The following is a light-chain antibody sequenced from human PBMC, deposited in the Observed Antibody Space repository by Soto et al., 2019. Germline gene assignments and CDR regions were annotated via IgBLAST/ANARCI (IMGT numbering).Light chain of an antibody. V-gene: IGKV1-39*01. Sequence: DIQMTQSPSSLFASVGDSVTLTCRASQTITTYLNWYRQKPGKATKLLIYAASSLQSGVPSRFSGSGSETEFTLTISSLQPEDFATYFCQQIYSAPLTFGGGTKVDIK. CDR2: AAS. J-gene: IGKJ4*01. CDR3: QQIYSAPLT. CDR1: QTITTY.